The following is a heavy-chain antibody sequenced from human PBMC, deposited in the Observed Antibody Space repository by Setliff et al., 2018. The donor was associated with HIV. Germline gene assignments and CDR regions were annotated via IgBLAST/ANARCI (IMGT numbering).Heavy chain of an antibody. CDR2: IKQDGSEK. Sequence: GGSLRLSCAASGFTFSSYWMSWVRQAPGKGLEWVANIKQDGSEKYYVDSVKGRFTISRDNAKNSLYLQMHSLRVEDTAIYYCARDYTFWCGHPYYFDYWGQGTLVTVSS. V-gene: IGHV3-7*01. CDR3: ARDYTFWCGHPYYFDY. D-gene: IGHD3-3*01. CDR1: GFTFSSYW. J-gene: IGHJ4*02.